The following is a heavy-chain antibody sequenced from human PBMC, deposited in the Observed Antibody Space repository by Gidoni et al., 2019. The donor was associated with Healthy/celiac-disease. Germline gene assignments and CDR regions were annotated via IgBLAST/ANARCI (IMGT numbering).Heavy chain of an antibody. V-gene: IGHV4-30-4*01. J-gene: IGHJ6*02. CDR2: IYYSGST. CDR3: AREDTAMASQTMDV. Sequence: QVQLQESGPGLVMPSQTLSLTCTVSGGSISSGDYYWSWIRQPPGKPLEWIGYIYYSGSTYYNPSLKSRVTISVDTSKNQFSLKLSSVTAADTAVYYCAREDTAMASQTMDVWGQGTTVTVSS. CDR1: GGSISSGDYY. D-gene: IGHD5-18*01.